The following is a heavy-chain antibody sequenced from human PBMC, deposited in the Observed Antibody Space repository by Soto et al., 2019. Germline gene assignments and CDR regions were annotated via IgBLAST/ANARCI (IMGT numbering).Heavy chain of an antibody. Sequence: VPVKVSCKPSGYTFTGYYMPWVRQAPGQGLEWMGWLNPTPAGPNYAPKFQGRVTMTRDTSISPAYMELSRMRSDATAVYYCARRRTRHPLDIWGRGTMVTVS. CDR3: ARRRTRHPLDI. J-gene: IGHJ3*02. CDR2: LNPTPAGP. V-gene: IGHV1-2*02. CDR1: GYTFTGYY.